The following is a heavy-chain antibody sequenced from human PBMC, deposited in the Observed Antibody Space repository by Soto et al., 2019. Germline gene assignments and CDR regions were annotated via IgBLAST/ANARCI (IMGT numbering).Heavy chain of an antibody. Sequence: QVQLQESGPGLVKPSETLSLTCTVSGGSISSYYWSWIRQPPGKGLEWIGYIYYSESTNYNPSLKSRVTISVDTSKNHFSLKLSSVTGADTAVYYCARRYGYSFDYWGQGTLVTVSS. V-gene: IGHV4-59*08. D-gene: IGHD1-20*01. CDR2: IYYSEST. CDR1: GGSISSYY. CDR3: ARRYGYSFDY. J-gene: IGHJ4*02.